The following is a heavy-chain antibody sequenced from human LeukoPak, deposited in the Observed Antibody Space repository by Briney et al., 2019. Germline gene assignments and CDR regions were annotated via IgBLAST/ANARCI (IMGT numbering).Heavy chain of an antibody. CDR2: IYHSGST. J-gene: IGHJ4*02. CDR3: ARDRGYYGSGSYYNRGGDY. CDR1: GYSISSGYY. V-gene: IGHV4-38-2*02. Sequence: PSETLSLTCTVSGYSISSGYYWGWIRQPPGKGLEWIGSIYHSGSTYYNPSLKSRVTISVDTCKNQFSLKLSSVTAADTAVYYCARDRGYYGSGSYYNRGGDYWGQGTLVTVSS. D-gene: IGHD3-10*01.